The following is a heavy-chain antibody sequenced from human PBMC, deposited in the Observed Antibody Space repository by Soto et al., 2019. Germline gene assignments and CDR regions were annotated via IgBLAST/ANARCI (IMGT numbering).Heavy chain of an antibody. CDR1: GFTFSSYA. D-gene: IGHD3-22*01. V-gene: IGHV3-23*01. CDR3: AKHNAMIVVVMSWFDP. J-gene: IGHJ5*02. Sequence: GSLRLSCAASGFTFSSYAMSWVRQAPGKGLEWVSAISGSGGSTYYADSVKGRFTISRDNSKNTLYLQMNSLRAEDTAVYYCAKHNAMIVVVMSWFDPWGQGTLVTVSS. CDR2: ISGSGGST.